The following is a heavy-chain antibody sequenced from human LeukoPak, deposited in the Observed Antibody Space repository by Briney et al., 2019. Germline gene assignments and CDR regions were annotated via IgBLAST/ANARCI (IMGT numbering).Heavy chain of an antibody. D-gene: IGHD3-10*01. Sequence: SVKVSCKASGGTFSSYAISWVRQAPGQGLEWMGGIIPIFGTANYAQKFQGRVTITADESTGTAYMELSSLRSEDTAVYYCVRDQPSITMVRGVSYYYGMDVWGQGTTVTVSS. CDR2: IIPIFGTA. CDR3: VRDQPSITMVRGVSYYYGMDV. V-gene: IGHV1-69*13. J-gene: IGHJ6*02. CDR1: GGTFSSYA.